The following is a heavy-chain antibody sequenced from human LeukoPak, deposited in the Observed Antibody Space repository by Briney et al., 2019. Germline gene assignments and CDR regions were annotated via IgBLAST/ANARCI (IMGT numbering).Heavy chain of an antibody. V-gene: IGHV4-61*01. Sequence: SETLSLTCTVSGGSISSGSYYWSWIRQPPGKGLEWIGYIYYSGSTNYNPSLKSRVTISVDTSKNQFSLKLSSVTAADTAVYYCARRYDFWSGHYYYYMDVWGKGTTVTVSS. CDR1: GGSISSGSYY. J-gene: IGHJ6*03. CDR2: IYYSGST. CDR3: ARRYDFWSGHYYYYMDV. D-gene: IGHD3-3*01.